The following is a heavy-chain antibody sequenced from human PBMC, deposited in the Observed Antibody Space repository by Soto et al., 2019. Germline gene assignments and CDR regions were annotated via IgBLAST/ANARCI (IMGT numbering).Heavy chain of an antibody. J-gene: IGHJ4*02. Sequence: QEQLQESGPGLVKPSETLSLSCTVSGGSINSNYWSWIRQPPGKGLEWIGYIYHSGNTNYNPSLKSRVTISIDTSKNHLSLKLSSVTAADTAVYYCARHINYDRGGYQCDFDYWGQGTLVTVSS. V-gene: IGHV4-59*08. D-gene: IGHD3-22*01. CDR1: GGSINSNY. CDR2: IYHSGNT. CDR3: ARHINYDRGGYQCDFDY.